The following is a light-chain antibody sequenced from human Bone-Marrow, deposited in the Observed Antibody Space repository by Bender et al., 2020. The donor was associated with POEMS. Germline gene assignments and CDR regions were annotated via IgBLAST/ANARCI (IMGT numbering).Light chain of an antibody. J-gene: IGLJ2*01. CDR2: ESR. CDR1: SSDVGNYNL. CDR3: CSYAGSSTPVV. V-gene: IGLV2-23*01. Sequence: QSALTQPASVSGSPGQSVTISCTGTSSDVGNYNLVSWYQHRPGEVPKLLIYESRKRPSGISNRFSAAKSGNTASLSISGLQAEDEADYYCCSYAGSSTPVVFGGGTKLTVL.